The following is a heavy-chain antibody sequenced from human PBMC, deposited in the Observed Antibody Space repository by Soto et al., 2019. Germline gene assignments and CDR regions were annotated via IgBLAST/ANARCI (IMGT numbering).Heavy chain of an antibody. Sequence: QITLKESGPPLVKPTQTLTLTCTFSGFSLSTSGVGVGWIRQPPGKALERLALIYWADDKRYSPSLKSRLTITKDTSKNQGVLTMTNMDPVDTATYYGAHIICSTSCYGAFDIWGEGTMVAVSS. J-gene: IGHJ3*02. CDR2: IYWADDK. D-gene: IGHD2-2*01. V-gene: IGHV2-5*02. CDR3: AHIICSTSCYGAFDI. CDR1: GFSLSTSGVG.